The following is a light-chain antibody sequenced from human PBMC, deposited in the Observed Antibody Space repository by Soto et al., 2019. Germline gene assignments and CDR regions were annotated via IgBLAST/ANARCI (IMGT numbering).Light chain of an antibody. J-gene: IGLJ1*01. CDR1: SSNIGAGYD. Sequence: QSVLTQPPSVSGAPGQRVTISCTGSSSNIGAGYDVHWYQQLPGTAPKLLIYGNSNRPSGVPDPFSGSKSGTSASLAITGLQAEDEADYYYQSYDNSLSGYVFGTGTKLTVL. V-gene: IGLV1-40*01. CDR3: QSYDNSLSGYV. CDR2: GNS.